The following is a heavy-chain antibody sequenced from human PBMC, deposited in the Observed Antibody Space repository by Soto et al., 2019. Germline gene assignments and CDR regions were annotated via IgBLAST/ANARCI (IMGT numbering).Heavy chain of an antibody. CDR1: GYTFTSYG. CDR3: ARAPPRYYDFWSGYYDFDY. V-gene: IGHV1-18*01. J-gene: IGHJ4*02. Sequence: ASVKVSCKASGYTFTSYGISWVRQAPGQGLEWMGWISAYNGNTNYAQKLQGRVTMTTDTSTSTAYMELRSLRSDDTAVYYCARAPPRYYDFWSGYYDFDYWGQGTLVTVS. CDR2: ISAYNGNT. D-gene: IGHD3-3*01.